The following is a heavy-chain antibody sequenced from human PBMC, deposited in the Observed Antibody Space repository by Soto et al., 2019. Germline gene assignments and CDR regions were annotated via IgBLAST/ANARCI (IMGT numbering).Heavy chain of an antibody. CDR1: GISISNYP. Sequence: PGGYLRLSCAASGISISNYPMSWVRQAPGKGLEWVSGISGSGDSTYYADSAKGRFTISKDISKNSLSLQVDSLGVDDTAVYFCVKDDGGSPSTPPLWGQGTLVTVSS. D-gene: IGHD3-10*01. V-gene: IGHV3-23*01. J-gene: IGHJ4*02. CDR3: VKDDGGSPSTPPL. CDR2: ISGSGDST.